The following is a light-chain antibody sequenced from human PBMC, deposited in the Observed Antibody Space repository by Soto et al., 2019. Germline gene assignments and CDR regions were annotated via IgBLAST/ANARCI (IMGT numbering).Light chain of an antibody. CDR3: KSYAGSNTYV. CDR2: EVS. CDR1: SSDVGGYHY. V-gene: IGLV2-8*01. Sequence: QSALTQPPSASGSPGQSVTISCTGTSSDVGGYHYVSWYQQHPGKAPKLMIYEVSKRPSGVPDRFSGSKSGNTASLTVSGFQAADEADYFCKSYAGSNTYVFGSGTKLTVL. J-gene: IGLJ1*01.